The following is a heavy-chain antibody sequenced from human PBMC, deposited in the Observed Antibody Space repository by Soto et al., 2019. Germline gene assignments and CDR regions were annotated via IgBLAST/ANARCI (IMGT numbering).Heavy chain of an antibody. J-gene: IGHJ4*02. CDR1: GYTFTSYG. V-gene: IGHV1-18*01. CDR3: ARDRREDYYDSSGYYSGGY. D-gene: IGHD3-22*01. Sequence: ASVKVSCKASGYTFTSYGISWVRQAPGQRLEWMGWISAYNGNTNYAQKLQGRVTMTTDTSTSTAYMELRSLRSDDTAVYYCARDRREDYYDSSGYYSGGYWGQGTLVTVSS. CDR2: ISAYNGNT.